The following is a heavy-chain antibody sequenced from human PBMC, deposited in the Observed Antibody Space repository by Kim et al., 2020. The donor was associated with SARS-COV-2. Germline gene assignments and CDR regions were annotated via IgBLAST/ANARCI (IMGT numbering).Heavy chain of an antibody. CDR1: GYTFTSYA. J-gene: IGHJ4*02. CDR2: INAGNGNT. Sequence: ASVKVSCKASGYTFTSYAMHWVRQAPGQRLEWMGWINAGNGNTKYSQKFQGRVTITRDTSASTAYMELSSLRSEDTAVYYCARGRGMVRGVIVGIAVAGTYFDYWGQGTLVTVSS. CDR3: ARGRGMVRGVIVGIAVAGTYFDY. V-gene: IGHV1-3*01. D-gene: IGHD6-19*01.